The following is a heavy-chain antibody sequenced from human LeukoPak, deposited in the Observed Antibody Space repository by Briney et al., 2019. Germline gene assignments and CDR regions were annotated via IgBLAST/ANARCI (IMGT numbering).Heavy chain of an antibody. J-gene: IGHJ6*03. V-gene: IGHV4-39*01. CDR2: IYYSGST. CDR1: GGSISSSSYY. D-gene: IGHD1-26*01. Sequence: SETLSLTCTVSGGSISSSSYYWGWMRQPPGKGLEWIGSIYYSGSTYYNPSLKSRVTISLETSKNQFSLKLSSVTAADTAVYYCARPVGATNYYRYMDVWGKGTTVTVSS. CDR3: ARPVGATNYYRYMDV.